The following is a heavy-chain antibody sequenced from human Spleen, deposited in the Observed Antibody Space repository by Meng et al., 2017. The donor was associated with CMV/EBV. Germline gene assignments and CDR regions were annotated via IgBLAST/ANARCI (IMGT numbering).Heavy chain of an antibody. CDR3: AKGSGYFDY. V-gene: IGHV3-43*01. J-gene: IGHJ4*02. D-gene: IGHD2-15*01. Sequence: GQRVESWGVVVQPGGFLRLSFAASGFTVDDYTMHWVRQAPGKGLEWVSLISWDGGSTYYADSVKSRFTISRDNSKNSLYLQMNSLRTEDTALYYCAKGSGYFDYWGQGTLVTV. CDR1: GFTVDDYT. CDR2: ISWDGGST.